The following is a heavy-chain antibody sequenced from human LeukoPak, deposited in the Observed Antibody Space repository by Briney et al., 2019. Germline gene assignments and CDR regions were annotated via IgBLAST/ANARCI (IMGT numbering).Heavy chain of an antibody. V-gene: IGHV3-66*02. CDR3: ARDSIMITFGGVIS. Sequence: GGSLRLSCAASGFTVSSNYMSWVRQAPGKGVEWVSVIYRGGSTYYADSVKGRFTISRDNSKNTLYLQMNSLRAEDTAVYYCARDSIMITFGGVISWGQGTLVTVSS. CDR1: GFTVSSNY. D-gene: IGHD3-16*02. CDR2: IYRGGST. J-gene: IGHJ4*02.